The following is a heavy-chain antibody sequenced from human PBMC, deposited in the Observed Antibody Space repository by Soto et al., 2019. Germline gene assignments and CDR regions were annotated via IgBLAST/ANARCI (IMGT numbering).Heavy chain of an antibody. D-gene: IGHD3-22*01. CDR3: ARPFLDYYDSSGYYPGNYYYYYGMDV. Sequence: ASVKVSCKASGGTFSSYAISWVRRAPGQGLEWMGGIIPIFGTANYAQKFQGRVTITADESTSTAYMELSSLRSEDMAVYYCARPFLDYYDSSGYYPGNYYYYYGMDVWGQGTTVTVS. CDR1: GGTFSSYA. CDR2: IIPIFGTA. J-gene: IGHJ6*02. V-gene: IGHV1-69*13.